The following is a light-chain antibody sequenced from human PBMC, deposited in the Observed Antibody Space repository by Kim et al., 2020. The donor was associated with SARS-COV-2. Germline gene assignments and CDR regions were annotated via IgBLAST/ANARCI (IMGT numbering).Light chain of an antibody. CDR1: QSVLYSSNNNNY. Sequence: DIVMTQAPDSLSVSLGERATINCKSSQSVLYSSNNNNYLAWYQQKPGQTPKLLIYWASTRESGVPDRFSGSGSGTDFTLTISSLQAEDVAVYYCQQYFTTPQTFGQGTKVDIK. CDR2: WAS. CDR3: QQYFTTPQT. J-gene: IGKJ1*01. V-gene: IGKV4-1*01.